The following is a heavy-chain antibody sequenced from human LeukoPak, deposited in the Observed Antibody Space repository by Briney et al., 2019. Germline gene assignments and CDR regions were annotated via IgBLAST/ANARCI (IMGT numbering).Heavy chain of an antibody. CDR1: GFAFSSYS. CDR2: ISSNGGST. Sequence: GGSLRLSCTASGFAFSSYSMNWVRQAPGKGLEWVSAISSNGGSTYYANSVKGRFTISRDNSKNALYLQMGSLRAEDMAVYYCARGGSYFDYWGQGTLVTVSS. D-gene: IGHD2-15*01. CDR3: ARGGSYFDY. V-gene: IGHV3-64*01. J-gene: IGHJ4*02.